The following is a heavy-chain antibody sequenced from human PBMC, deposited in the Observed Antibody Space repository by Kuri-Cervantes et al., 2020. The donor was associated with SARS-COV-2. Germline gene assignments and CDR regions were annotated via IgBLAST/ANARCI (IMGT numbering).Heavy chain of an antibody. D-gene: IGHD2-15*01. CDR2: ISSSSSYI. CDR3: ARAPRGDSPYFDY. J-gene: IGHJ4*02. V-gene: IGHV3-21*04. Sequence: GESLKISCAASRFTFSSYGMHWVRQAPGKGLEWVSSISSSSSYIYYADSVKGRFSISRDNAKNSLYLQMNSLRAEDTAVYYCARAPRGDSPYFDYWGRGALVTVSS. CDR1: RFTFSSYG.